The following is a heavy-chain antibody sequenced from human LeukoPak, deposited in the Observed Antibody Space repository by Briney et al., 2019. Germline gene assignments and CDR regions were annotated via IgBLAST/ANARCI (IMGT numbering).Heavy chain of an antibody. CDR3: ARDLGGGSGSYHDY. Sequence: PSETLSLTCTVSGGSIRSYFWTWIRQPPGKGLEWVGYMYSGGTTYYNPSLKSRVTISVDTSKNQFSLKLSSVTAADTAVYYCARDLGGGSGSYHDYWGQGTLVTVSS. J-gene: IGHJ4*02. D-gene: IGHD3-10*01. CDR1: GGSIRSYF. V-gene: IGHV4-59*01. CDR2: MYSGGTT.